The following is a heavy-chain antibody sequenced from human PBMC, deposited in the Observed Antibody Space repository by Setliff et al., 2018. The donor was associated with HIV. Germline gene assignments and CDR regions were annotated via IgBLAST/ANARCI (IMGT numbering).Heavy chain of an antibody. V-gene: IGHV4-34*01. CDR3: ASGLNYYVSGSYLPLGY. CDR1: GGSFNDYY. Sequence: ASETLSLTCAVYGGSFNDYYWTWIRQPPGKGLEWIGEIDHSGSTKYHAYLKSRVTISIDTSKNQISLQLSSVTAEDTAVYYCASGLNYYVSGSYLPLGYWGQGTLVTVSS. J-gene: IGHJ4*02. D-gene: IGHD3-10*01. CDR2: IDHSGST.